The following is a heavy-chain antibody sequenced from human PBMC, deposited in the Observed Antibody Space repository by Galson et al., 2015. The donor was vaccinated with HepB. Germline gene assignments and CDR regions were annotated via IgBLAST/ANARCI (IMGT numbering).Heavy chain of an antibody. V-gene: IGHV3-21*01. CDR2: ISSSSSYI. CDR3: ARGHSSSWYSACWFDP. CDR1: GFTFSSYS. Sequence: SLRLSCAASGFTFSSYSMNWVRQAPGKGLEWVSSISSSSSYIYYADSVKGRFTISRDNAKNSLYLQMNSLRAEDTAVYYCARGHSSSWYSACWFDPWGQGTLVTVSS. D-gene: IGHD6-13*01. J-gene: IGHJ5*02.